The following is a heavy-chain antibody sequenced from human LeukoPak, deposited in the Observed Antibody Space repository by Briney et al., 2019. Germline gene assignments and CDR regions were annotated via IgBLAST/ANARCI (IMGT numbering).Heavy chain of an antibody. D-gene: IGHD6-6*01. Sequence: GGSLRLSCAASGFTFSSYWMSWVRQAPGKGLEWVANIKQDGSEKYVASVKGRFTISRDSSKNTLYLQMNSLRPEDTAVYYCARAHLSSASTDYMTVWGKGTTVTVSS. V-gene: IGHV3-7*01. J-gene: IGHJ6*03. CDR1: GFTFSSYW. CDR2: IKQDGSEK. CDR3: ARAHLSSASTDYMTV.